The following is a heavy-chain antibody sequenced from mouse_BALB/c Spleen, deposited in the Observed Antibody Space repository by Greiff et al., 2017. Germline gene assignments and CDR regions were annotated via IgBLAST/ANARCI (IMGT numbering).Heavy chain of an antibody. CDR3: ASQIYYGFDY. CDR1: GFSLTSYG. J-gene: IGHJ2*01. Sequence: VQVVESGPGLVAPSQSLSITCTVSGFSLTSYGVHWVRQSPGKGLEWLGVIWSGGSTDYNAAFISRLSISKDNSKSQVFFKMNSLQANDTAIYYCASQIYYGFDYWGQGTTLTVSS. V-gene: IGHV2-2*02. CDR2: IWSGGST. D-gene: IGHD2-1*01.